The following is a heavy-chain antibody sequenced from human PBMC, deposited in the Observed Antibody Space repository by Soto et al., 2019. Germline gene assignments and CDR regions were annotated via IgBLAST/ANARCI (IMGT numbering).Heavy chain of an antibody. CDR1: GFSLRTSGVG. D-gene: IGHD2-21*02. Sequence: QITLKESGPTLVKPTQTLTLTCTFSGFSLRTSGVGVGWIRQPPGKTLEWLALIYWDTDERYSPSLRSRLTITIGTSEDPVVRTLPAIDPVDTAKSSCVQSRCGGDCLRSYPDHYYYGVDVWGQGTTVTVSS. J-gene: IGHJ6*02. CDR2: IYWDTDE. CDR3: VQSRCGGDCLRSYPDHYYYGVDV. V-gene: IGHV2-5*02.